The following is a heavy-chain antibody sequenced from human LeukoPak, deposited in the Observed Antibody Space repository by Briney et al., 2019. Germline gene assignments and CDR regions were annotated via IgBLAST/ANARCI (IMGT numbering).Heavy chain of an antibody. CDR1: GFTFGSYA. CDR3: VYYTIYGVVRWFDP. CDR2: ISGSSDNI. Sequence: GGSLRLSCAASGFTFGSYAMSWVRQAPGKGLEWVSSISGSSDNIYYADSVKGRFTISRDYSTSTLYLEMNSLTPEDTAVYYCVYYTIYGVVRWFDPWGQGTLVTVSS. D-gene: IGHD3-3*01. V-gene: IGHV3-23*01. J-gene: IGHJ5*02.